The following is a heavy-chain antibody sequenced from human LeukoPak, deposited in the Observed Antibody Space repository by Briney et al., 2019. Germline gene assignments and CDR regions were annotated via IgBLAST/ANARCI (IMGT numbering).Heavy chain of an antibody. V-gene: IGHV4-4*09. Sequence: SETLSPTCTVSGGSISSYYWSWIRQPPGKGLEWIGYIYTSGSTNYNPSLKSRVTISVDTSKNQFSLKLSSVTAADTAVYYCARLENWSIDYWGQGTLVTVSS. CDR1: GGSISSYY. D-gene: IGHD1-1*01. CDR3: ARLENWSIDY. CDR2: IYTSGST. J-gene: IGHJ4*02.